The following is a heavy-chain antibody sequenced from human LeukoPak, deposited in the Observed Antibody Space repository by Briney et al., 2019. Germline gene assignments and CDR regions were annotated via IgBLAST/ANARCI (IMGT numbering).Heavy chain of an antibody. CDR2: IYPGDSDT. V-gene: IGHV5-51*01. J-gene: IGHJ4*02. CDR3: ARLRSPYDSRDAVDY. D-gene: IGHD3-22*01. CDR1: AYSFTSYW. Sequence: PGESLKISCKGSAYSFTSYWIGWVRQMPGKGLEWMGIIYPGDSDTKYSPSFQGQVTISADKSISTAYLQWSSLKASDTAIYYCARLRSPYDSRDAVDYWGQGTLVTVSS.